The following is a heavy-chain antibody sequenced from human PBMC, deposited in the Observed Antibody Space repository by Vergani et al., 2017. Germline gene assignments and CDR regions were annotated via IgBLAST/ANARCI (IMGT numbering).Heavy chain of an antibody. CDR3: ARSARFVTTIFGVAPPPPDY. V-gene: IGHV3-21*01. CDR2: ISSSSSYI. Sequence: VQLQDSGPGLVKPSQTLSLTCTVSGGSISSGGYSWSWIRQAPGKGLEWVSSISSSSSYIYYADSVKAPFTISRDNAQHSLYLQMNSLRAEDTAVYYCARSARFVTTIFGVAPPPPDYWGQGTLVTVSS. CDR1: GGSISSGGYS. D-gene: IGHD3-3*01. J-gene: IGHJ4*02.